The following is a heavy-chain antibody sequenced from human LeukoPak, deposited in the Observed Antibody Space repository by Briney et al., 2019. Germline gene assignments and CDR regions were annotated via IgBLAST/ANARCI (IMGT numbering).Heavy chain of an antibody. CDR1: GCTFSSYT. CDR3: GRDGSVVVAASWFDP. CDR2: IIPILGIA. Sequence: GASVKVSCKASGCTFSSYTISWVRQAPGQGLEWMGRIIPILGIANYAQKFQGRVTITADKSTSTAYMELSSLRSEDTAVYYCGRDGSVVVAASWFDPWGQGTLVTVSS. V-gene: IGHV1-69*04. D-gene: IGHD2-15*01. J-gene: IGHJ5*02.